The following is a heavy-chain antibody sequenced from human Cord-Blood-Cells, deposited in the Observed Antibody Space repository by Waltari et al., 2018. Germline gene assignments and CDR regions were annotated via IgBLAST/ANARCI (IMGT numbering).Heavy chain of an antibody. J-gene: IGHJ3*02. V-gene: IGHV3-30*18. Sequence: QVQLVESGGGVVQPGRSLRLSCAAPGFTFSSYCMHWVPQAPGKGLEWVAVISYDGSNKYYADAVKGRFTISRDNSKNTLYLQMNSLRAEDTAVYYCAKVPYYDSSGDAFDIWGQGTMVTVSS. CDR2: ISYDGSNK. CDR1: GFTFSSYC. D-gene: IGHD3-22*01. CDR3: AKVPYYDSSGDAFDI.